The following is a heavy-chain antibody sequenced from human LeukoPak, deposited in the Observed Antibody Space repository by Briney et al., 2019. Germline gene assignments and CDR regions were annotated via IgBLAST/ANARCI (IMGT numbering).Heavy chain of an antibody. D-gene: IGHD3-22*01. V-gene: IGHV1-69*05. CDR2: VLPIFNKT. Sequence: GASVKVSCKASGGTSSNYAINWVRQAPGQGLEWMGGVLPIFNKTNYAQKFQGRVTITTDEFTSAAYMELSSLRSEDTAVYYCVRDGRKYYDSSVLDYFDYWGQGTLVTVSS. J-gene: IGHJ4*02. CDR3: VRDGRKYYDSSVLDYFDY. CDR1: GGTSSNYA.